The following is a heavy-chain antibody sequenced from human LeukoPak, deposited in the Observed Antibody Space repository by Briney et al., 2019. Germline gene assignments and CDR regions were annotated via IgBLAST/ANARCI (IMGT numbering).Heavy chain of an antibody. CDR1: GYTFTNYA. CDR2: INAGNGNT. D-gene: IGHD3-22*01. CDR3: ARLNGDDSSGYYFDY. J-gene: IGHJ4*01. Sequence: ASVKVSCKASGYTFTNYAVHWVRQAPGQRLEWMGWINAGNGNTKYSQKFQGRATITRDTSASTAYMELTSLRSEDTVMYYCARLNGDDSSGYYFDYWGHGTLVTVSS. V-gene: IGHV1-3*01.